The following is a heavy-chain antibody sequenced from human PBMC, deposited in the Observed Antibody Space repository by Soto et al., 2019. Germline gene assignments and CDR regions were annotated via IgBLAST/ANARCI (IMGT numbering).Heavy chain of an antibody. CDR1: GYGLSGDY. Sequence: NRSCKGFGYGLSGDYGHCGIKAHGQGLEWMGWINPNNGDTNYAQKCQGRVTMTRDTSINTASMELSRLRSDDTAVYSCARIKIYYETSGPFGNWGQGTLVT. D-gene: IGHD3-22*01. CDR3: ARIKIYYETSGPFGN. V-gene: IGHV1-2*02. CDR2: INPNNGDT. J-gene: IGHJ4*02.